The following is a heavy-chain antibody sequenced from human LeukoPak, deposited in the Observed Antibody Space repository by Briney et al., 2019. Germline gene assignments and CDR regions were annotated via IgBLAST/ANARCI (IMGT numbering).Heavy chain of an antibody. CDR1: GFTFSSYA. CDR2: IYSGGST. D-gene: IGHD2-2*01. CDR3: ARGPYQPLLTL. Sequence: PGGSLRLSCAASGFTFSSYAMPWVRQAPGKGLEWVSVIYSGGSTYYADSVKGRFTISRDNSKNTLYLQMNSLRAEDTAVYYCARGPYQPLLTLWGQGTLVTVSS. J-gene: IGHJ4*02. V-gene: IGHV3-66*01.